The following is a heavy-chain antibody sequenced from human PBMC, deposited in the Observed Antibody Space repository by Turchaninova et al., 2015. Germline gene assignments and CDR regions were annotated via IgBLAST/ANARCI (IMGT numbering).Heavy chain of an antibody. Sequence: EVQLVESGGGLVQPGGSLRISCAASGFTVSRYWVNWFRRAPGKGLECVASMNLDVTEKYYVDTVKGRFTISRDTAQNSVYLQMNSLRAEDSAIYYCARDHGGFDSWGQGTLVTVSS. J-gene: IGHJ4*02. CDR3: ARDHGGFDS. D-gene: IGHD2-15*01. V-gene: IGHV3-7*01. CDR2: MNLDVTEK. CDR1: GFTVSRYW.